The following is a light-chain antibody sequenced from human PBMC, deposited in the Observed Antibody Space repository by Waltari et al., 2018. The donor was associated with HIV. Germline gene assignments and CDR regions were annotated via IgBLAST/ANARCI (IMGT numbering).Light chain of an antibody. CDR3: QQVYSYPIT. CDR1: QGISTY. Sequence: DIQLIQSPSFLSASVGGRVTITCRASQGISTYLAWYQQRPGKAPELLIYAASTLQSGVPSRFSGSGSGTEFTLTINSLQPEDFATYYCQQVYSYPITFGQGTRLEIK. J-gene: IGKJ5*01. CDR2: AAS. V-gene: IGKV1-9*01.